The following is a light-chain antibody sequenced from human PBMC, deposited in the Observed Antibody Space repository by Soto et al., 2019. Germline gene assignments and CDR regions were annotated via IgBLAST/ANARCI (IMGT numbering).Light chain of an antibody. CDR3: SSYAGSNNYV. V-gene: IGLV2-8*01. CDR1: SGDVGGYNY. J-gene: IGLJ1*01. CDR2: EVS. Sequence: QSALNQPPSASGSPGQSVTISCTGTSGDVGGYNYVSWYQQHPGKAPKLMIFEVSERPSGVPDRFSASKSGNTASLTVSGLQAEDEADYYCSSYAGSNNYVFGTGTKLTVL.